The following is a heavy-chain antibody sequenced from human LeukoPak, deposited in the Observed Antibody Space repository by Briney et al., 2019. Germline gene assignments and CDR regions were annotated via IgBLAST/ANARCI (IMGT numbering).Heavy chain of an antibody. CDR1: GGSFSGYY. V-gene: IGHV4-34*01. J-gene: IGHJ6*03. CDR2: INHSGST. Sequence: PSQTLSLTCAVYGGSFSGYYWSWIRQPPGKGLEWIGEINHSGSTNYNPSLKSRVTISVDTSKNQFSLKLSSVTAADTAVYYCARHNRSWYYYYYMDVWGKGTTVTISS. D-gene: IGHD6-13*01. CDR3: ARHNRSWYYYYYMDV.